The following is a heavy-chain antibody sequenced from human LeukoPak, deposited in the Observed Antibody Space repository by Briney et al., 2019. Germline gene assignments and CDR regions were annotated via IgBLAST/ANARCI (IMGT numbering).Heavy chain of an antibody. CDR2: TNPNSKNR. CDR1: GYTFTDYE. CDR3: ARNPSRSDTYFDL. Sequence: ASVNVSCKASGYTFTDYEINWVRQASGQGLEWMGWTNPNSKNRAYAPKFEGRVTMTTDTSTSTAYMELRSLTSEDTAVYYCARNPSRSDTYFDLWGQGTLVTVSS. V-gene: IGHV1-8*01. J-gene: IGHJ4*02. D-gene: IGHD5-18*01.